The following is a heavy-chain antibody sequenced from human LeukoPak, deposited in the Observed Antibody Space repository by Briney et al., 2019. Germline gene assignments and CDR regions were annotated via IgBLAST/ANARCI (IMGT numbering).Heavy chain of an antibody. CDR3: ARALPYGTENWFDP. D-gene: IGHD4-17*01. J-gene: IGHJ5*02. CDR1: GYTFTSYD. CDR2: MNPNSGNT. Sequence: ASVKVSCKASGYTFTSYDINWVRQATGQGLERMGWMNPNSGNTGYAQKFQGRVTMTRNTSISTAYMELSSLRSEDTAVYYCARALPYGTENWFDPWGQGTLVTVSS. V-gene: IGHV1-8*01.